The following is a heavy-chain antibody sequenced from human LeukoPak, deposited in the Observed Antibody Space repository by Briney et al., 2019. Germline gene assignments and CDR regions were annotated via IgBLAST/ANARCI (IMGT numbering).Heavy chain of an antibody. CDR3: ARGVVRYFDY. CDR1: GFTFSNYA. D-gene: IGHD3-9*01. Sequence: GGSLRLSCAASGFTFSNYALAWVRQAPGKGLEWVSSISGRGDDTHYGDSVKGRFTISRDNAKNSLYLQMNSLRAEDTAVYYCARGVVRYFDYWGQGALVTVSS. V-gene: IGHV3-23*01. CDR2: ISGRGDDT. J-gene: IGHJ4*02.